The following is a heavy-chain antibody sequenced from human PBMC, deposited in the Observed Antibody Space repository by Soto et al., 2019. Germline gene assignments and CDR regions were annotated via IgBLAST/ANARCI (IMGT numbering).Heavy chain of an antibody. CDR3: ATLWGQD. D-gene: IGHD3-10*01. V-gene: IGHV4-39*01. CDR1: GGSISSSSYY. Sequence: QLQLQESGPGLVNPSETLSLTCTVSGGSISSSSYYWGWIRQPPVKGLEWIGRIYYSGNTYYNPSLTSRVTISVDTSKHLFSLKLSSVTAADTAVYYCATLWGQDWGQGTPVTVSS. J-gene: IGHJ4*02. CDR2: IYYSGNT.